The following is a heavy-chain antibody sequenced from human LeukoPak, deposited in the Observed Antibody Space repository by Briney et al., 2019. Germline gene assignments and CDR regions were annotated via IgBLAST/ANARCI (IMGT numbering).Heavy chain of an antibody. D-gene: IGHD2-2*01. CDR3: ARGSSTSCYFCPTNPIGDY. CDR2: INPNSGGT. V-gene: IGHV1-2*06. CDR1: GYTFTSYG. J-gene: IGHJ4*02. Sequence: GASVKVSCKASGYTFTSYGISWVRQAPGQGLEWMGRINPNSGGTNYAQKFQGRVTMTRDTSISTAYMELSRLRSDDTAVYYCARGSSTSCYFCPTNPIGDYWGQGTLVTVSS.